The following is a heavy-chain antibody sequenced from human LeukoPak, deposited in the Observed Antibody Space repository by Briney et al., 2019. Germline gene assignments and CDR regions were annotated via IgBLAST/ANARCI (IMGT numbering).Heavy chain of an antibody. D-gene: IGHD2-15*01. V-gene: IGHV1-69*05. CDR1: GGTFSSYA. CDR3: ARGDCSGGSCYYYYYMDV. Sequence: SVKVSCKASGGTFSSYAISWVRQAPGQGLEWMGGIIPIFGTANYAQKFQGRVTITTDESTSTAYMELSSLRSEDTAVYYCARGDCSGGSCYYYYYMDVWGKGTTVTVSS. J-gene: IGHJ6*03. CDR2: IIPIFGTA.